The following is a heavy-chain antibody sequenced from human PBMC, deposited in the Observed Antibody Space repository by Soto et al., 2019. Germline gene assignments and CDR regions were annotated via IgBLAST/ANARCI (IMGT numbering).Heavy chain of an antibody. J-gene: IGHJ4*02. Sequence: EVQLVESGGGLIQPGGSLRLSFEASGFTFSSYNMTWVRQAQGKGREWVSYISSGSRSIYYADSVKGRFTISRDNAKNSLYLQMNSLRAEDTAVYYCASFDVVVVPAAIIWGQGTLVTVSS. CDR2: ISSGSRSI. D-gene: IGHD2-2*02. CDR3: ASFDVVVVPAAII. CDR1: GFTFSSYN. V-gene: IGHV3-48*01.